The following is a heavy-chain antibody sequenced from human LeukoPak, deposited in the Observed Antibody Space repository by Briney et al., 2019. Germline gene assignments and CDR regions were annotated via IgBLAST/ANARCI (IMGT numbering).Heavy chain of an antibody. J-gene: IGHJ4*02. D-gene: IGHD1/OR15-1a*01. CDR2: IRYDGSNK. Sequence: PGGSLRRSCAASGFIFSDYGMHWVRQAPGKGLEGVAFIRYDGSNKYYLDSVKGRFTISRDSSKNTVYLQMNSLRAEDTAVYYCAKEGTASKPSDLDYWGQGTLVTVSS. CDR1: GFIFSDYG. CDR3: AKEGTASKPSDLDY. V-gene: IGHV3-30*02.